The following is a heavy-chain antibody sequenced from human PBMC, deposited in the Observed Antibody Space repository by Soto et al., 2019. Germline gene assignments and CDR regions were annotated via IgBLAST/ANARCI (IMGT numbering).Heavy chain of an antibody. V-gene: IGHV4-34*01. Sequence: PSETLSLTCAVYGGSFSGYYWSWIRQPPGKGLEWIGEINHSGSTNYNPSLKSRVTISVDTSKNQFSLKLSSVTAADTAVYYCARRANYCSGGSCYSFDHAFDIWGQGTMVTVSS. CDR1: GGSFSGYY. J-gene: IGHJ3*02. CDR2: INHSGST. CDR3: ARRANYCSGGSCYSFDHAFDI. D-gene: IGHD2-15*01.